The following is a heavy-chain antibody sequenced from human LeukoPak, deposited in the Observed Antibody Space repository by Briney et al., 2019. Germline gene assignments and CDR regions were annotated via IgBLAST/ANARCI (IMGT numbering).Heavy chain of an antibody. CDR2: IYTSGST. V-gene: IGHV4-61*02. CDR3: ARGWIANRLYFDY. Sequence: SETLSLTCTVSGGSISSGSYYWSWIRQPAGKGLEWIGRIYTSGSTNYNPSLKSRVTISVDTSKNQFYLKLSSVTAADTAVYYCARGWIANRLYFDYWGQGTLVTVSS. J-gene: IGHJ4*02. CDR1: GGSISSGSYY. D-gene: IGHD2-21*01.